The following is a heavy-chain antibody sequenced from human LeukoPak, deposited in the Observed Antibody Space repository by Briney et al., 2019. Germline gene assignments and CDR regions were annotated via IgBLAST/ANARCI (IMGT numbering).Heavy chain of an antibody. D-gene: IGHD3-9*01. CDR2: ISGSGGST. CDR1: GFTFSSYA. V-gene: IGHV3-23*01. CDR3: AKHTDFDWFYRGWYFDY. Sequence: GGSLRLSCAASGFTFSSYAMSWVRQAPGKGLEWVSAISGSGGSTYYADSVKGRFTISRDNSKNTLYLQINSLRAEDTAVYYCAKHTDFDWFYRGWYFDYWGQGTLVTVSS. J-gene: IGHJ4*02.